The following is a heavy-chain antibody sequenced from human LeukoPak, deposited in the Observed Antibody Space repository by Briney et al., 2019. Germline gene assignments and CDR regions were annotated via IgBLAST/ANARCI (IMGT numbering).Heavy chain of an antibody. CDR3: LKDRLGTGDY. J-gene: IGHJ4*02. CDR1: GFTFSSYA. Sequence: TGGSLRLSCSASGFTFSSYAMHWIRQAPGKGLEYVSSITSNGDTTYYTDSVEGRFTISRDNSKNTLYLQMSSLRAEDTAVYYCLKDRLGTGDYWGQGTLASVSS. V-gene: IGHV3-64D*06. D-gene: IGHD7-27*01. CDR2: ITSNGDTT.